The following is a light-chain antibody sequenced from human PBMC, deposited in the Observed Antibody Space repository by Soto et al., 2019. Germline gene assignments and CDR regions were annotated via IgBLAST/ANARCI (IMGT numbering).Light chain of an antibody. V-gene: IGKV3-11*01. J-gene: IGKJ5*01. CDR3: QQRSDWIT. CDR2: DAS. Sequence: EIVLTQSPATLSLSPGERGTLSCRASQSVSSYLAWYQQKPGQAPRLLIYDASNRATGIPARFSGSGSGTDFTLTISSLEPEDFAVYYCQQRSDWITFGQGTRLEMK. CDR1: QSVSSY.